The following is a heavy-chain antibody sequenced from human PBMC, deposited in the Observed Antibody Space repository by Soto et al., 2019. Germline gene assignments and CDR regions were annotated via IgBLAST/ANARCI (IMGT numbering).Heavy chain of an antibody. CDR1: GGSMISYY. CDR3: ARHPYCSSTSCQGWSNWFDP. J-gene: IGHJ5*02. V-gene: IGHV4-59*08. Sequence: SETLSLTCTVSGGSMISYYWSWIRQPPGRGLEWIGYIYYGGSTNYNPSLNSRVTISVDTSKNQFSLKLSSVTAADTAVYYCARHPYCSSTSCQGWSNWFDPWGQGTLVTVSS. CDR2: IYYGGST. D-gene: IGHD2-2*01.